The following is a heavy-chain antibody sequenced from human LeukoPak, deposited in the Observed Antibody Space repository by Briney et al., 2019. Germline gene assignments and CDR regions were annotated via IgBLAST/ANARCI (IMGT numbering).Heavy chain of an antibody. V-gene: IGHV3-21*04. D-gene: IGHD6-19*01. Sequence: PGGSLRLSCAASRFTFSSYSMNWVRQAPGKGLEWVSSISSSSSYIYYADSVKGRFTFSRDNSKNTLYMQMNSLRSDDTAVYYCARGVRIAVAGYIDCWGQGTLVTVSS. CDR1: RFTFSSYS. J-gene: IGHJ4*02. CDR2: ISSSSSYI. CDR3: ARGVRIAVAGYIDC.